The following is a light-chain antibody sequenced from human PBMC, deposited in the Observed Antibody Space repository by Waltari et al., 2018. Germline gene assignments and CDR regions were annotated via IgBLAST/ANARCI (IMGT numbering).Light chain of an antibody. CDR2: DAS. V-gene: IGKV1-13*02. Sequence: AIHLTQSPSSLSASVGDRITITCRASQGISSALAWYQQKPGESPKFLIYDASSLQSGVPSRFSGSASGTDFTLTITSLQPEDFATYYCQQSYSMFALTFGGGTKVEIK. CDR1: QGISSA. CDR3: QQSYSMFALT. J-gene: IGKJ4*01.